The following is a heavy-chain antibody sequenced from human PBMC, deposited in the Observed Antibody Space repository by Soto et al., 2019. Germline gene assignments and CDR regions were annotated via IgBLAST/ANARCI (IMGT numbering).Heavy chain of an antibody. CDR3: TTSPWDYIWGSYRELGTFDY. D-gene: IGHD3-16*02. CDR2: IKSKTDGGTT. J-gene: IGHJ4*02. Sequence: EVQLVESGGGLVKPGGSLRLSCAASGFTFSNAWMSWVRQAPGKGLEWVGRIKSKTDGGTTDYAAPVKGRFTISRDDSKNTLYLQMNSLKTEDTAVYYCTTSPWDYIWGSYRELGTFDYWGQGTLVTVSS. V-gene: IGHV3-15*01. CDR1: GFTFSNAW.